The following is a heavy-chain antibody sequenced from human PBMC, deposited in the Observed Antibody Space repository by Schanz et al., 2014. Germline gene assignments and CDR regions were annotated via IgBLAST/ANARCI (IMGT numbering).Heavy chain of an antibody. CDR3: ARDRGHGDLPGDI. CDR2: ISYSGVT. CDR1: GGSISSGGYY. J-gene: IGHJ3*02. V-gene: IGHV4-31*03. D-gene: IGHD4-17*01. Sequence: QVQLQESGPGLVKPSQTLSLTCTVSGGSISSGGYYWSWIRQHPGKGLEWIGYISYSGVTYYNPSLKSRVTISVDTSKNQFSLNLSSATAADTAVYYCARDRGHGDLPGDIWGQGTMVTVSS.